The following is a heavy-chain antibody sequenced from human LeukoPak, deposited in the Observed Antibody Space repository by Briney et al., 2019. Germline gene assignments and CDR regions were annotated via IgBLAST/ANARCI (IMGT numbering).Heavy chain of an antibody. CDR1: GGSISSYY. J-gene: IGHJ4*02. V-gene: IGHV4-59*08. D-gene: IGHD2-15*01. CDR2: IYYSGST. Sequence: SETLSLICTVSGGSISSYYWSWIRQPPGKGLEWIGYIYYSGSTNYNPSLKSRVTISVDTSKNQFSLKLSSVTAADTAVYYCARQVDYFDYWGQGTLVTVSS. CDR3: ARQVDYFDY.